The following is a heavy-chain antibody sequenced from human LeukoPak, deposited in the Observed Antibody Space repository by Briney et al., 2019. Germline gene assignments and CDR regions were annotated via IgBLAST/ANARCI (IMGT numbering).Heavy chain of an antibody. V-gene: IGHV3-30*18. D-gene: IGHD2-2*01. CDR3: AKALAGYCSSTSCYQEGTVGYYYYGMDV. CDR1: GFTFSSYG. J-gene: IGHJ6*04. CDR2: ISYDGSNK. Sequence: PGGSLRLSCAASGFTFSSYGMHWVRQAPGKGLEWVAVISYDGSNKYYADSVKGRFTISRDNSKNTLYLQMNSLRAEDTAVYYCAKALAGYCSSTSCYQEGTVGYYYYGMDVWGKGTTVTVSS.